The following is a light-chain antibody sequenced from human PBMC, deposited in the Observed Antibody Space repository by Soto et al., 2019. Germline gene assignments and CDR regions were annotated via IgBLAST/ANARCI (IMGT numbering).Light chain of an antibody. V-gene: IGKV1-39*01. J-gene: IGKJ1*01. CDR1: QSITSY. Sequence: EIQMTQSPSSLSAYLADRVTLTCRASQSITSYLTWYRQKPGKAPELLIYGTSTWVSGIPARFTGSGSGTDFTLTITSLQPEDSATYYCQQSYNTPQTFGQGTKVDIK. CDR2: GTS. CDR3: QQSYNTPQT.